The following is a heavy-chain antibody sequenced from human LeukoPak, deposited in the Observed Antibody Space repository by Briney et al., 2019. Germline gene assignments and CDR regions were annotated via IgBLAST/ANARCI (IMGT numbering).Heavy chain of an antibody. V-gene: IGHV3-30*02. CDR1: GFTFSSYG. D-gene: IGHD4-23*01. CDR2: RWYDGSSE. CDR3: AKDRRLEVNYFDY. J-gene: IGHJ4*02. Sequence: GGSLRLSCSASGFTFSSYGMHWVRQAPGRGLEGVAVRWYDGSSEYYADSVKGRFTISRDNSKSTLYLQMNSLRAEDTAVYYCAKDRRLEVNYFDYWGQGTLVTVSS.